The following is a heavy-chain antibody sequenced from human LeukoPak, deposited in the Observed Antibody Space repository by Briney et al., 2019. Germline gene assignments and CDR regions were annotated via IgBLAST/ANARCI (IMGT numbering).Heavy chain of an antibody. CDR3: ARDPDGGSSSSDY. J-gene: IGHJ4*02. V-gene: IGHV3-33*01. D-gene: IGHD1-26*01. CDR2: IWYDGSNK. CDR1: GFTSSSYG. Sequence: PGGSLRLSCAASGFTSSSYGMHWVRQAPGKGLEWVAVIWYDGSNKYYADSVKGRFTISRDNSKNTLYLQMNSLRAEDTAVYYCARDPDGGSSSSDYWGQGTLVTVSS.